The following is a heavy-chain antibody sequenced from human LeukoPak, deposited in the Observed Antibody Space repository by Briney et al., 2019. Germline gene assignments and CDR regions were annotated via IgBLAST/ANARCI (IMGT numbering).Heavy chain of an antibody. CDR3: ARDPLWPELGHFDY. CDR2: ISSSSSYI. J-gene: IGHJ4*02. Sequence: GGSLRLSCAASGFAFSSYSMNWVRQAPGKGLEWVSSISSSSSYIYYADSVKGRFTISRDNAKNSLYLQMNSLRAEDTAVYYCARDPLWPELGHFDYWGQGTLVTVSS. CDR1: GFAFSSYS. V-gene: IGHV3-21*01. D-gene: IGHD7-27*01.